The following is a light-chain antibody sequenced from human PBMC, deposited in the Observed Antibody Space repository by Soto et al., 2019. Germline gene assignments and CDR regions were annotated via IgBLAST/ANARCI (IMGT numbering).Light chain of an antibody. CDR2: AAS. J-gene: IGKJ1*01. CDR1: ETISSY. Sequence: DIQMTQSPSSLSAYVGDRVTITCRASETISSYLQWYHQKPGKAPEVLISAASRLQSGVPSRFSGSGSGTDFTLTISSLQPDDLGTYFCQQSYTVPPTFGQGTRVEI. V-gene: IGKV1-39*01. CDR3: QQSYTVPPT.